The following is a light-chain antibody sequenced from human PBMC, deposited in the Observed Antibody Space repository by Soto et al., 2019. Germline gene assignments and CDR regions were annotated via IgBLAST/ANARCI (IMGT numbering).Light chain of an antibody. CDR3: QQYNNWLRT. J-gene: IGKJ1*01. Sequence: EIVMTQSPATLSVSPGERATLSCSASQRVSSNLAWYQQKPGHAHRLLIYGASTRATGIPARFSGSGSGTEFTLTISSLQSEDFAVYYCQQYNNWLRTFGQGTKVDIK. CDR2: GAS. CDR1: QRVSSN. V-gene: IGKV3-15*01.